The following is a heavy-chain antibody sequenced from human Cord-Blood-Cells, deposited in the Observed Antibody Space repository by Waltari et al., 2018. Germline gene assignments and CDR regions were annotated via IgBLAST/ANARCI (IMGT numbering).Heavy chain of an antibody. CDR2: IYYSGST. D-gene: IGHD1-26*01. J-gene: IGHJ3*02. Sequence: QVQLQESGPGLVKPSETLSLTCTVSGGSVSSGSYYWSWTRQPPGKGLEWIGYIYYSGSTNYNPSLKSRVTISVDTSKNQFSLKLSSVTAADTAVYYCARDWDYDAFDIWGQGTMVTVSS. CDR1: GGSVSSGSYY. CDR3: ARDWDYDAFDI. V-gene: IGHV4-61*01.